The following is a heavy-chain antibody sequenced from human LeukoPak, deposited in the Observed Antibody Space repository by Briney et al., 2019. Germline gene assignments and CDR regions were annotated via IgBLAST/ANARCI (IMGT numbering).Heavy chain of an antibody. J-gene: IGHJ6*02. V-gene: IGHV4-59*01. CDR2: THYNGIT. D-gene: IGHD5-12*01. CDR1: DDSISRYY. Sequence: SETLSLTCTVSDDSISRYYWSWIRQSPGKGLEWIGYTHYNGITSYNPSHKSRVTVSMDTSKSQFYLKVDSVTAADTAVYYCANNAYSGYVGAMDVWGQGTTDTVS. CDR3: ANNAYSGYVGAMDV.